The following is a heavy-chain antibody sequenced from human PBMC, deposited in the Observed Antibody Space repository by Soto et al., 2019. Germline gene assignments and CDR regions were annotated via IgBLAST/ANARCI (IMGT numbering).Heavy chain of an antibody. CDR1: EFTFSNYW. Sequence: PGGSLRLSCAASEFTFSNYWMTWVRQAPGKGLEWVANINQDGSEKYYVDSVKGRFTIPRDNAKNSVFLQMNSLRAEDSAVYFCAKRKTTDPPHYLDDWGQGTLVTVSS. V-gene: IGHV3-7*01. CDR2: INQDGSEK. CDR3: AKRKTTDPPHYLDD. J-gene: IGHJ4*02. D-gene: IGHD4-4*01.